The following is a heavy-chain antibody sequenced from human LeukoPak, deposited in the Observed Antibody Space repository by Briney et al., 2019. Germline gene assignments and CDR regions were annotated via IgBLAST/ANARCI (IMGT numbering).Heavy chain of an antibody. V-gene: IGHV3-7*01. J-gene: IGHJ4*02. CDR2: IKQDGSEK. CDR3: VKDMYYYGSGSYYRPY. Sequence: GGSLRLSCAASGFSFTNYWMNWVRQAPGKGLEWVANIKQDGSEKYYVDSVKGRFTISRDNSKNTLYLQMSSLRAEDTAVYYCVKDMYYYGSGSYYRPYWGQGTLVTVSS. CDR1: GFSFTNYW. D-gene: IGHD3-10*01.